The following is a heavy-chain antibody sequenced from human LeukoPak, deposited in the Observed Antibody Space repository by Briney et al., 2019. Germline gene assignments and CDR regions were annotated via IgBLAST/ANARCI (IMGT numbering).Heavy chain of an antibody. V-gene: IGHV1-46*01. CDR3: ARCPYYYDSSGYRQDFDY. D-gene: IGHD3-22*01. CDR1: GYTFTSYY. J-gene: IGHJ4*02. Sequence: GASVKVSCKASGYTFTSYYMHWVRQAPGQGLEWMGTINPSGGSTSYAQKFQGRVTMTRDTSTSTVYMELSSLRSEDTAVYYCARCPYYYDSSGYRQDFDYWGQGTLVTVSS. CDR2: INPSGGST.